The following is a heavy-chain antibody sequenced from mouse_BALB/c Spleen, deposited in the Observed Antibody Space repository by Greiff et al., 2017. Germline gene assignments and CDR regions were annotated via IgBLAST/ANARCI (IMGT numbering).Heavy chain of an antibody. CDR1: GYSITSDYA. D-gene: IGHD2-14*01. CDR2: ISYSGST. Sequence: EVKLQESGPGLVKPSQSLSLTCTVTGYSITSDYAWNWIRQFPGNKLEWMGYISYSGSTSYNPSLKSRISITRDTSKNQFFLQLNSVTTEDTATYYCARRPSYRYEFAYWGQGTLVTVSA. V-gene: IGHV3-2*02. CDR3: ARRPSYRYEFAY. J-gene: IGHJ3*01.